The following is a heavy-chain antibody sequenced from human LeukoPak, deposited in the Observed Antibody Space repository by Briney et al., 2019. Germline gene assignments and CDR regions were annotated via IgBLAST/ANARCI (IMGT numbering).Heavy chain of an antibody. D-gene: IGHD3-16*01. CDR2: IKQDGSEK. CDR1: GFTFSSYW. V-gene: IGHV3-7*01. J-gene: IGHJ5*02. Sequence: GGSLRLSCAASGFTFSSYWMSWVRQAPGKGLEWVANIKQDGSEKHYVDSLKGRFTISRDNAKNSLYLQMNSLRAEDTAVYYCAKRFESNWFDPWGQGTLVTVSS. CDR3: AKRFESNWFDP.